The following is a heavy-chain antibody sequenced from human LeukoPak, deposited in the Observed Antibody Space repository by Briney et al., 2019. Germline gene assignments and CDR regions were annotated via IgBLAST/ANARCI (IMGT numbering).Heavy chain of an antibody. J-gene: IGHJ5*02. V-gene: IGHV3-73*01. CDR3: TSYYYDSNGYSYNWFDP. Sequence: QPGGSLRLSCAASGFTFSGSAMHWVRQASGKGLEWVGRIRSKANSYATAYAASVKGRFTISRDDSKNTAYLQMNSLKTEDTAVYYCTSYYYDSNGYSYNWFDPWGQGTLVTVSS. D-gene: IGHD3-22*01. CDR2: IRSKANSYAT. CDR1: GFTFSGSA.